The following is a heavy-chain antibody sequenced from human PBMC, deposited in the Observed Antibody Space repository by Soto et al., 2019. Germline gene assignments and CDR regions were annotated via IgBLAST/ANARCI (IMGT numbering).Heavy chain of an antibody. D-gene: IGHD4-17*01. CDR3: AHRYGGNSVLWYFDS. CDR1: GFSLSTSGAG. Sequence: VSGPTLVNPSQTLTLTCTFSGFSLSTSGAGAGWIRQSPGKAPEWLALISWKDEKRYNPGLKSRLTITKDTSKNQVVLTMTDLDPVDTATYLCAHRYGGNSVLWYFDSWGQGTRCTASS. J-gene: IGHJ4*02. CDR2: ISWKDEK. V-gene: IGHV2-5*01.